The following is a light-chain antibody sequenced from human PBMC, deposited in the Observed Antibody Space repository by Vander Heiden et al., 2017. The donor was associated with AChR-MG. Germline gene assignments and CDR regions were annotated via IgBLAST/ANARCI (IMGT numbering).Light chain of an antibody. CDR2: GAS. CDR1: QALNSY. J-gene: IGKJ2*01. Sequence: IQLTQSPSSLSASVGDRVTITCRASQALNSYLAWYQQKPGKAPKLLIYGASTLQSGVPSRFSGSGSATDFTLTISNLQPEDFATYYCQQLNNYPYTFGPGTKLQIK. CDR3: QQLNNYPYT. V-gene: IGKV1-9*01.